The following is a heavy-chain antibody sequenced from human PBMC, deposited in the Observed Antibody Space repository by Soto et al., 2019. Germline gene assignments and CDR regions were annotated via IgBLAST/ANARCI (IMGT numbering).Heavy chain of an antibody. Sequence: GGSLRLSCAASGFTFSSYSMNWVRQAPGKGLEWVSSISSSSSYIYYAGSVKGRFTISRDNAKNSLYLQMNSLRAEDTAVYYCARDSIAARRSSYWGQGTLVTVSS. D-gene: IGHD6-6*01. V-gene: IGHV3-21*01. CDR1: GFTFSSYS. J-gene: IGHJ4*02. CDR3: ARDSIAARRSSY. CDR2: ISSSSSYI.